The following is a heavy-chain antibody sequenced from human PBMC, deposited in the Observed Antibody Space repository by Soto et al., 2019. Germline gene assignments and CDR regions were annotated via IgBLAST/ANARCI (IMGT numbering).Heavy chain of an antibody. D-gene: IGHD4-17*01. Sequence: HPGGSLRLSCAASGFTFSSYAMSWVRQAPGKGLEWVSAISGTGGSTYYADSVKGRFTISRDNSKNTLYPQMNSLRAEDTAVYYCARDYARRDYYFGYWGQGTLVTVSS. CDR3: ARDYARRDYYFGY. J-gene: IGHJ4*02. V-gene: IGHV3-23*01. CDR1: GFTFSSYA. CDR2: ISGTGGST.